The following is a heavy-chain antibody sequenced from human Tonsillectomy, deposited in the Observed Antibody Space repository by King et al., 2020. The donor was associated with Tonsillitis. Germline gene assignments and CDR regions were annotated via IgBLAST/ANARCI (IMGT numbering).Heavy chain of an antibody. CDR1: GFTFSTYS. CDR2: ISSDSSYI. V-gene: IGHV3-21*06. CDR3: ARDQVGATDFDY. J-gene: IGHJ4*02. D-gene: IGHD1-26*01. Sequence: VQLVESGGGLVKPGGSLRLSCAASGFTFSTYSMNWVCQAPGKGLEWVSSISSDSSYIFYADSVKGRFTISRDNAKNSLYLQMNRLRAEDTAVHYCARDQVGATDFDYWGQGTLVTVSS.